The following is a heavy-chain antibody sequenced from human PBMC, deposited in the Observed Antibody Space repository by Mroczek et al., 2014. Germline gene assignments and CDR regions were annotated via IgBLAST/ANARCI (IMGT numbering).Heavy chain of an antibody. J-gene: IGHJ4*02. V-gene: IGHV4-39*01. D-gene: IGHD3-10*01. CDR2: IYIWEH. Sequence: QVQLQESGPGLVKPSETLSLTCTVSGGSISSSSYYWGWIRQPPGKGLEWIGSIYIWEHLLQPVPPRVDVTISVDTSKNQFSLKLSSVTAADTAVYYWCRPITMVRGRYYNWGQGTLVTVSS. CDR1: GGSISSSSYY. CDR3: CRPITMVRGRYYN.